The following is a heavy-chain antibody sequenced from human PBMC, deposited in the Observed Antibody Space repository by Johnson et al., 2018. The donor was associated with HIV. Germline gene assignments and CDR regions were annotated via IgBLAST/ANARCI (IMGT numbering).Heavy chain of an antibody. J-gene: IGHJ3*02. CDR3: ARDASDAFDI. CDR2: ISYDGSNK. Sequence: VQLVESGGGVVQPGRSLRLSCAASAFTFSSYAMHWVRQAPGKGLEWVAVISYDGSNKYYADSVKGRFTISRDNSKNTLYLQMNSLRAEDTAVYYCARDASDAFDIWGQGTMVTVSS. CDR1: AFTFSSYA. V-gene: IGHV3-30*14.